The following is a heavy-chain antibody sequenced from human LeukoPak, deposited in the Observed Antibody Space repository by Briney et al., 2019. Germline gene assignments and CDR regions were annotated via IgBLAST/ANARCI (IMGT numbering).Heavy chain of an antibody. CDR2: IYYSGST. Sequence: KASETLSLTCTASGGSISSYYWSWIRQPPGKGLEWIGYIYYSGSTNYNPSLKSRVTISVDTSTNQFPLKLSSVTAADTAVYYCARAWAGDILTGYSPFALDYWGQGTLVTVSS. D-gene: IGHD3-9*01. V-gene: IGHV4-59*08. J-gene: IGHJ4*02. CDR3: ARAWAGDILTGYSPFALDY. CDR1: GGSISSYY.